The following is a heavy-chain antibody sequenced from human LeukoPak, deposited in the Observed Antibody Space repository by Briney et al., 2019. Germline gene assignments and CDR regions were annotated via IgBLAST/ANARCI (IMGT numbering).Heavy chain of an antibody. Sequence: ASVKVSCKASGYTFTGYYMHWVRQAPGQGLEWMGWINPNSGGTNYAQKFQGRVTMTRDTSISTAYMELSRLRSDDTAVYYCARDQRGLLWFGELPGDYWGQGTPVTVSS. CDR3: ARDQRGLLWFGELPGDY. V-gene: IGHV1-2*02. CDR1: GYTFTGYY. J-gene: IGHJ4*02. D-gene: IGHD3-10*01. CDR2: INPNSGGT.